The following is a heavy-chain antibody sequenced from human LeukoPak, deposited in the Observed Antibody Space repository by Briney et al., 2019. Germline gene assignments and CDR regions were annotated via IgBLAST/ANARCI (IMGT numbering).Heavy chain of an antibody. CDR2: IYTGDSDT. D-gene: IGHD2-2*01. V-gene: IGHV5-51*01. Sequence: EESPKICCKGSGYSFTSYWICCVRPIPGKGLGWVGIIYTGDSDTNHTPSFQRHATISADKSISTAYLQWSSLKASDTAMYYCAGTHFSSTSCYDGGAFVIWGQGTMVSDPS. J-gene: IGHJ3*02. CDR1: GYSFTSYW. CDR3: AGTHFSSTSCYDGGAFVI.